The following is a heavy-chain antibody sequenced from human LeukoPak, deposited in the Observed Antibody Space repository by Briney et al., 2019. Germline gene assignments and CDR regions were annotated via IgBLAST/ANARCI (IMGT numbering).Heavy chain of an antibody. J-gene: IGHJ4*02. Sequence: GGSLTLSCAASGFTFSSYWMHWVRQAPGKGLVWVSRINSDGRSTRYADSVKGRFTISRDNAKNSLYLQMNSLRAEDTAVYYCARDLGGSYFNYFDYWGQGTLVTVSS. CDR1: GFTFSSYW. CDR2: INSDGRST. D-gene: IGHD1-26*01. CDR3: ARDLGGSYFNYFDY. V-gene: IGHV3-74*01.